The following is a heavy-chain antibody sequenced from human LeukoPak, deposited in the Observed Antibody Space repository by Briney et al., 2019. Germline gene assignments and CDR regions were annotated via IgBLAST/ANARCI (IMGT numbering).Heavy chain of an antibody. CDR3: AKDPLRARQLVGTYFDY. D-gene: IGHD6-13*01. V-gene: IGHV3-30*18. CDR2: ISYDGSNK. Sequence: GGSLRLSCAASGFTFSSYGMHWVRQAPGKGLEWVAVISYDGSNKYYADSVKGRFTISRDNSKNTLYLQMNSLRAEDTAVYYCAKDPLRARQLVGTYFDYWGQGTLVTVSS. J-gene: IGHJ4*02. CDR1: GFTFSSYG.